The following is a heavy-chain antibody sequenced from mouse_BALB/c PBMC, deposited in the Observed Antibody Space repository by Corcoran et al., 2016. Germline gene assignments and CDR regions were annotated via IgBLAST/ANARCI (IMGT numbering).Heavy chain of an antibody. CDR3: ARYYGSSWGYAMDY. D-gene: IGHD1-1*01. J-gene: IGHJ4*01. V-gene: IGHV1S12*01. CDR2: IYPRDGST. CDR1: GYTFTSYY. Sequence: QVQLQQSGPELVKPGASVKISCKASGYTFTSYYIHWVKQRPGQGLEVIGYIYPRDGSTNYNEKFKGKATLTADTSSSTAYRQLSSLTSEDSAVYFCARYYGSSWGYAMDYWGQGTSVTVSS.